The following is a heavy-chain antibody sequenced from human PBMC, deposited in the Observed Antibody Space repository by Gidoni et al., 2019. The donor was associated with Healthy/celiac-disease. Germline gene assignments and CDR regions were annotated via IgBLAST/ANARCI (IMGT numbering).Heavy chain of an antibody. D-gene: IGHD6-19*01. J-gene: IGHJ4*02. CDR3: AKDRERAVYYFDY. CDR2: IRYDGSNK. CDR1: GFTFSSYG. Sequence: QVQLVASGGGVVEPRGSLSRACAASGFTFSSYGMHWVRQAPGKGLGWVAFIRYDGSNKYYADSVKGRFTISRDNSKNTLYLQMNSLRAEDTAVYYCAKDRERAVYYFDYWGQGTLVTVSS. V-gene: IGHV3-30*02.